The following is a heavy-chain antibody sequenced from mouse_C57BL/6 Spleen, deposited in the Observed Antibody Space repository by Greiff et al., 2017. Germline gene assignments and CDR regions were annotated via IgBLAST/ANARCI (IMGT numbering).Heavy chain of an antibody. CDR3: ARNPPYYDSSLYYFDY. J-gene: IGHJ2*01. Sequence: QLQQSGPELVKPGASVKMSCKASGYTFTDYNMHWVKQSHGKSLEWIGYINPNNGGTSYSQTFKGKAPLTVNTSSSTAYMELRSLTSDDSAVYYCARNPPYYDSSLYYFDYWGQGTTLTVSS. D-gene: IGHD1-1*01. V-gene: IGHV1-22*01. CDR1: GYTFTDYN. CDR2: INPNNGGT.